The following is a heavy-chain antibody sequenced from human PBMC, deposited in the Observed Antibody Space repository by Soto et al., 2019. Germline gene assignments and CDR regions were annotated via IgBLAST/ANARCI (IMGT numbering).Heavy chain of an antibody. V-gene: IGHV4-34*01. CDR2: INHSGST. CDR3: ARWSGGYYYYSYMDG. J-gene: IGHJ6*03. Sequence: SETLSLTCAVYGGSFSGYYWSWIRQPPGKGLEWIGEINHSGSTNYNPSLKSRVTISVDTSKNQFSLKLSSVTAADTAVYYCARWSGGYYYYSYMDGWGKGTTVTVSS. D-gene: IGHD3-16*01. CDR1: GGSFSGYY.